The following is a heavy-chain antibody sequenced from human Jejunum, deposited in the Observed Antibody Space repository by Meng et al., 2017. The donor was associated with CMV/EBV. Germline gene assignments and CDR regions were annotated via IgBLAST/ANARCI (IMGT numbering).Heavy chain of an antibody. CDR2: IYSGGSST. CDR1: GFTFSSYA. V-gene: IGHV3-23*03. J-gene: IGHJ4*02. Sequence: AASGFTFSSYAITWVRQAPGKGLEWVSVIYSGGSSTYYADSVKGRFTISRDNSKNTLYLQMNSLRAEDTAVYYCAASSSSGKFDYWGQGTLVTVSS. CDR3: AASSSSGKFDY. D-gene: IGHD6-6*01.